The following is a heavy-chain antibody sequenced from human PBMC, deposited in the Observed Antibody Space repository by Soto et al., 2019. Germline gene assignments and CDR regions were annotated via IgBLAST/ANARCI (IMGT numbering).Heavy chain of an antibody. J-gene: IGHJ4*02. D-gene: IGHD2-21*02. Sequence: SSETLSLTCIVSGVSVTSYTWSWVRQPANKGLEWIGRVFSSVSATYNPSLKSRVSISMDTAENRISLKLDSVTAADEGVYFCARDGMTTGDTWGQGTLVTVSS. CDR3: ARDGMTTGDT. V-gene: IGHV4-4*07. CDR1: GVSVTSYT. CDR2: VFSSVSA.